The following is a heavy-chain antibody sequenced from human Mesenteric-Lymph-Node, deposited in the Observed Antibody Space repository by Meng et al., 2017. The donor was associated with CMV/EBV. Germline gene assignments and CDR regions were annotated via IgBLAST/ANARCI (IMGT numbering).Heavy chain of an antibody. V-gene: IGHV3-11*04. J-gene: IGHJ6*02. CDR3: AREDLPYNWNYGDNYDYFGLNV. D-gene: IGHD1-7*01. Sequence: GGSLRLSCAASGFTFSDYYMTWIRQAPGKGLEWVSYISGGGDNIYYGESVKGRFTISRDNAKNSLYLQMSSLRAEDTAVYYCAREDLPYNWNYGDNYDYFGLNVWGQGTTVTVSS. CDR1: GFTFSDYY. CDR2: ISGGGDNI.